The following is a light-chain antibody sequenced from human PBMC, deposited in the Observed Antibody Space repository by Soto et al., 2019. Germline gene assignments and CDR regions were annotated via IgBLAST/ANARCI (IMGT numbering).Light chain of an antibody. Sequence: QSVLAQPASVSGSPGQSITISCTGTSSDVGGYNCVSWYQQHPGKAPKLMIYEVSNRPSGVSNRFSGSKSGNTASLTISGLQAEDEADYYCSSYTSSSTLYVFGTGTKVTAL. CDR2: EVS. J-gene: IGLJ1*01. CDR1: SSDVGGYNC. V-gene: IGLV2-14*01. CDR3: SSYTSSSTLYV.